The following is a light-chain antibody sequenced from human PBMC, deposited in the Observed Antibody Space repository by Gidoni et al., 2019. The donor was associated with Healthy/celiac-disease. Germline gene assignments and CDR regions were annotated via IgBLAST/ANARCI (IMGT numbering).Light chain of an antibody. J-gene: IGKJ2*01. V-gene: IGKV1-5*03. CDR2: KAS. CDR3: QQYNSYPYT. Sequence: DIQMTQSPSTLSASVGDRVTITCRSSQSISSWLAWYQQKPGKAPKLLIYKASSLESGVPSRFSGSGSGTEFTLTISSLQPDDFATYYCQQYNSYPYTFGQGTKLEIK. CDR1: QSISSW.